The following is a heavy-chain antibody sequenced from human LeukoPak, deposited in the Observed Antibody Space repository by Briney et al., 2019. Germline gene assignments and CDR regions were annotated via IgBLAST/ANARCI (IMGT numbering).Heavy chain of an antibody. J-gene: IGHJ4*02. Sequence: GGSLRLSCAASGFTFSTYSMTWVRQAPGKGLEWVSTISGSGDTTYYADSVKGRFTISRDNSKNSLYLQMNSLTVEDTAVYYCAKGSAVPDLHFDYWGQGALVTVSS. CDR2: ISGSGDTT. V-gene: IGHV3-23*01. D-gene: IGHD6-19*01. CDR3: AKGSAVPDLHFDY. CDR1: GFTFSTYS.